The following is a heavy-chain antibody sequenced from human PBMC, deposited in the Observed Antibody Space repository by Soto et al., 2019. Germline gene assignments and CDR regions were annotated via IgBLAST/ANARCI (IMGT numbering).Heavy chain of an antibody. D-gene: IGHD4-17*01. J-gene: IGHJ6*02. V-gene: IGHV3-48*01. CDR3: ASRLEYSDNTGMDV. Sequence: GSLRLSCAASGFTFSSYSMNWVRQAPGKGLEWVSYISSSSSTIYYADSVKGRFTISRDNAKNSLYLQMNSLRAEDTAVYYCASRLEYSDNTGMDVWGQGTSVTVSS. CDR2: ISSSSSTI. CDR1: GFTFSSYS.